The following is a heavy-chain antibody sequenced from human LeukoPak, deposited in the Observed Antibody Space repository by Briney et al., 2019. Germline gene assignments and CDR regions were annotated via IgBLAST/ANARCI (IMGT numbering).Heavy chain of an antibody. CDR1: GGSISSYY. CDR3: ASSSSNRFDY. J-gene: IGHJ4*02. CDR2: IHYSGNT. D-gene: IGHD1-14*01. Sequence: SETLSLTCTVSGGSISSYYWSWIRQPPGKELEWIGYIHYSGNTNYNPSLKSRVTTSVDTSKNQFSLKLSSLTAADTAVYYCASSSSNRFDYWGQGTLVTVSS. V-gene: IGHV4-59*01.